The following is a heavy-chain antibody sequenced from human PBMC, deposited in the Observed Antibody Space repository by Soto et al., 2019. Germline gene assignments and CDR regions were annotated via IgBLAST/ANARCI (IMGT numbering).Heavy chain of an antibody. V-gene: IGHV3-23*01. Sequence: GGSLRLSCAASGFTFDNYVMTWVRQAPGKGLEWVSAISRSGDTSYYADSAKGRFTISRDNSKSRLYLEMSSLRAEDTALYYCAKGALVRGGISAFEYWGQGILVTVSS. J-gene: IGHJ4*02. D-gene: IGHD2-15*01. CDR1: GFTFDNYV. CDR2: ISRSGDTS. CDR3: AKGALVRGGISAFEY.